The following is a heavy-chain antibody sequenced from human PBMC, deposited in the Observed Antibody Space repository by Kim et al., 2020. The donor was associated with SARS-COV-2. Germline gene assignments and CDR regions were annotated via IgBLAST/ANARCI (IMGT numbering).Heavy chain of an antibody. V-gene: IGHV3-53*01. CDR2: IYSGGET. CDR3: ARDRPGTYLDY. J-gene: IGHJ4*02. CDR1: GSTVSSTF. Sequence: GGSLRLSCVVSGSTVSSTFMAWVRQAPGKWLEWVSIIYSGGETDYIDSVKGRFTVSRDDSKDTMFLQMNNLRAEDTAVYYCARDRPGTYLDYRGQGTLVT. D-gene: IGHD1-1*01.